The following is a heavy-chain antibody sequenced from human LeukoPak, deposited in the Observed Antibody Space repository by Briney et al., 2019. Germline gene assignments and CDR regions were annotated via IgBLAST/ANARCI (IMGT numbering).Heavy chain of an antibody. V-gene: IGHV4-31*11. CDR2: IYYSGST. J-gene: IGHJ3*02. Sequence: SQTLSLTCAVSGGSISSGGYYWSWIRQHPGKGLEWIGYIYYSGSTYYNPSLKSRVTISVDTSKNQFSLKLSSVTAADTAVYYCAREAYLDAFDIWGQGTMVTVSS. CDR1: GGSISSGGYY. CDR3: AREAYLDAFDI.